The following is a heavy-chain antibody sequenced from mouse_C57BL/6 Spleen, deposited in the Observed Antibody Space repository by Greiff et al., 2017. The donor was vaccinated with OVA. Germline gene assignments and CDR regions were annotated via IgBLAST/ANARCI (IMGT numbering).Heavy chain of an antibody. V-gene: IGHV1-18*01. CDR1: GYTFTDYN. CDR2: INPNNGGT. CDR3: ARSSYYSNYDYFDY. J-gene: IGHJ2*01. Sequence: VQLKESGPELVKPGASVKIPCKASGYTFTDYNMDWVKQSHGKSLEWIGDINPNNGGTIYNQKFKGKATLTVDKSSSTAYMELRSLTSEDTAVYYCARSSYYSNYDYFDYWGQGTTLTVSS. D-gene: IGHD2-5*01.